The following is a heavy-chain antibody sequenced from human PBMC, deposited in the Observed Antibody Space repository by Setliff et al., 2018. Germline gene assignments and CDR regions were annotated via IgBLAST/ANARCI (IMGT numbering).Heavy chain of an antibody. CDR3: ARAHRYFSDTSGYFYDQGRSAFDV. J-gene: IGHJ3*01. Sequence: GGSLRLSCAASGFTFDDYVMSWVRQAPGKGLERLANINEDGSHKWYVDPVKGRFTISRDNAKNSLYLQMNSLGAEDTALYYCARAHRYFSDTSGYFYDQGRSAFDVWGQGTMVTVSS. CDR1: GFTFDDYV. CDR2: INEDGSHK. V-gene: IGHV3-7*03. D-gene: IGHD3-22*01.